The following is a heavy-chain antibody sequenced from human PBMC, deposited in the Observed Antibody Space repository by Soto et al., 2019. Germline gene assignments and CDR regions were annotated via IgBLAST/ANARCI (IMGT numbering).Heavy chain of an antibody. V-gene: IGHV3-21*01. J-gene: IGHJ5*02. CDR1: GFTFSSYS. D-gene: IGHD3-10*01. CDR3: ARGSPTGDAPIAP. CDR2: ISSSSSYI. Sequence: GGSLRLSCAASGFTFSSYSMNWVRQAPGKGLEWVSSISSSSSYIYYADSVKGRFTISRDNAKNSLYLQMISLRAEDTAVYYYARGSPTGDAPIAPLGQATLVTV.